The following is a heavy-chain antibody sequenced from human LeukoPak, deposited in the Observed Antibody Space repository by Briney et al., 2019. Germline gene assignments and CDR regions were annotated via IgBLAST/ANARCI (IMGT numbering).Heavy chain of an antibody. D-gene: IGHD3-22*01. CDR3: ARDSLLYYDSSGYYGFWWYRLDAFDI. CDR2: ISSSSSYI. CDR1: GFTFSSYS. J-gene: IGHJ3*02. Sequence: PGGSLRLSCAASGFTFSSYSMNWVRQAPGKGLEWVSSISSSSSYIYYADSVKGRFTISRDNAKNSLYLQMNSLRAEDTAVYYCARDSLLYYDSSGYYGFWWYRLDAFDIWGQGTMVTVSS. V-gene: IGHV3-21*01.